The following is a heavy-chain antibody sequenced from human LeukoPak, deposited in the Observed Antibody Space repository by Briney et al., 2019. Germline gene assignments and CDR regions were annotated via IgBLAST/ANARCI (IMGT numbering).Heavy chain of an antibody. CDR3: AKPSGSGVDY. Sequence: PGGSLRLSCAASGFTFNIYWMNWVRQAPGKGLEWVAFIRSDGYHTYYADSVKGRFTITRDNSKNTLYLQMNSLRFEDMAVYYCAKPSGSGVDYWGRGTRVTVSS. D-gene: IGHD1-26*01. V-gene: IGHV3-30*02. CDR2: IRSDGYHT. CDR1: GFTFNIYW. J-gene: IGHJ4*02.